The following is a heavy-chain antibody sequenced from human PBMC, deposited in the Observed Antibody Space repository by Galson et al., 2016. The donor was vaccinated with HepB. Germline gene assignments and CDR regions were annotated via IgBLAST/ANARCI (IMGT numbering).Heavy chain of an antibody. D-gene: IGHD6-19*01. CDR3: ARSVRQWLDY. J-gene: IGHJ4*02. V-gene: IGHV4-34*01. CDR2: INHSGAT. Sequence: LSLTCAVYGGSFSDFYWTWIRQPPGKGLEWIGEINHSGATNYNSSLRTRLTISVDTSKNQFFLNLTSLTAADTAVYYCARSVRQWLDYWGQGMLVTVSS. CDR1: GGSFSDFY.